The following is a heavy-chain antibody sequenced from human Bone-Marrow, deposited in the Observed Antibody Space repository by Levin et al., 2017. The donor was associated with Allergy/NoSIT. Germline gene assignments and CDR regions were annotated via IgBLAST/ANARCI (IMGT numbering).Heavy chain of an antibody. CDR1: GFTFSSYS. Sequence: GGSLRLSCAASGFTFSSYSMNWVRQAPGKGLEWVSSISSSSSYIYYADSVKGRFTISRDNAKNSLYLQMNSLRAEDTAVYYCARDLTSGLGQQLMWYYFDYWGQGTLVTVSS. CDR2: ISSSSSYI. D-gene: IGHD6-13*01. V-gene: IGHV3-21*01. J-gene: IGHJ4*02. CDR3: ARDLTSGLGQQLMWYYFDY.